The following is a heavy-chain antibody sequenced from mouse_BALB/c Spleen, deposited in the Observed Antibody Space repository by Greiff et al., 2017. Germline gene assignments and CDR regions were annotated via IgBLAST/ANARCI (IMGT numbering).Heavy chain of an antibody. CDR2: IWGDGST. Sequence: QVQLKQSGPGLVAPSQSLSITCTVSGFSLTGYGVNWVRQPPGKGLEWLGMIWGDGSTDYNSALKSRLSISKDNSKSQVFLKMNSLQTDDTARYYCARDLYYDYDVDGPWFAYWGQGTLVTVSA. CDR3: ARDLYYDYDVDGPWFAY. CDR1: GFSLTGYG. D-gene: IGHD2-4*01. J-gene: IGHJ3*01. V-gene: IGHV2-6-7*01.